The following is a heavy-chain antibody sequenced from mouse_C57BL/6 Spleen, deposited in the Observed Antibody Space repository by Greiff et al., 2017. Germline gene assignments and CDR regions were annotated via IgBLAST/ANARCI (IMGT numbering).Heavy chain of an antibody. V-gene: IGHV1-82*01. CDR2: IYPGDGDT. Sequence: QVQLKQSGPELVKPGASVKISCKASGYAFSSSWMNWVKQRPGKGLEWIGRIYPGDGDTNYNGKFKGKATLTADKSSSTAYMQLSSLTSEDSAVYVCAGRRYDGSSLYAMDYWGQGTSVTVSS. CDR3: AGRRYDGSSLYAMDY. CDR1: GYAFSSSW. J-gene: IGHJ4*01. D-gene: IGHD1-1*01.